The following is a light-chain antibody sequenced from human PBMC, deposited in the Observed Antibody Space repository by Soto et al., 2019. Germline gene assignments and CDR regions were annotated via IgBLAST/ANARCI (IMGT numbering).Light chain of an antibody. V-gene: IGLV2-14*01. Sequence: QSALTQPASVSGSPGQSITISCTGTSSDVGGYNYVSWYQQHPGKAPKLMIYEVSNRPPGVSNRFSGSKSGNTASLTISGLQADDEADYYCSSYISSTTLLEVFGGRTKLTVL. J-gene: IGLJ2*01. CDR3: SSYISSTTLLEV. CDR2: EVS. CDR1: SSDVGGYNY.